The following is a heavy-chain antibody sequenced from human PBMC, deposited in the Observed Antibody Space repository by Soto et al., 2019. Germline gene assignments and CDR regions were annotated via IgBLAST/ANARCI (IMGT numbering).Heavy chain of an antibody. CDR2: IKQDGSEK. J-gene: IGHJ4*02. V-gene: IGHV3-7*04. Sequence: EVQLVESGGGLVQPGGSLRLSCAASGLTFSSYWMSWVRQAPGKGLEWVANIKQDGSEKYYVDSVKGRFTISRDNAKQSLYLQMNSLRTEETGVYYCAREGLKLIDYWGQGTLVTVSS. D-gene: IGHD4-4*01. CDR1: GLTFSSYW. CDR3: AREGLKLIDY.